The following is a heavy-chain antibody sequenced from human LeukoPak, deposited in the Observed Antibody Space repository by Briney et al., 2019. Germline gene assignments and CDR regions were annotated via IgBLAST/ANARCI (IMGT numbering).Heavy chain of an antibody. J-gene: IGHJ1*01. CDR3: AKEEVEMVAATIAEYFQH. V-gene: IGHV3-23*01. D-gene: IGHD2-15*01. CDR1: GFTFSSYA. CDR2: ISGSGGST. Sequence: PGGSLRLSCAASGFTFSSYAMSWVRQAPGKGLDWVSAISGSGGSTYYADSVKGRFTISRDNSKDTLYLQMNSLRAEDTAVYYCAKEEVEMVAATIAEYFQHWGQGTLITVSS.